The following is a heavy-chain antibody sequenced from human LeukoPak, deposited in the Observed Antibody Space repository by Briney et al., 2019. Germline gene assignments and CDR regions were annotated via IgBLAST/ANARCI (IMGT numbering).Heavy chain of an antibody. Sequence: SETLSLTCAVSGDSFSGHYWTWIRQPPGRGLEWIGYISYIGTTNYNPSLKSRVTISIDTSKNQFSLKLSSVTTADTAVYYCARDLVTVTTGFDIWGLGTMVSVSS. CDR3: ARDLVTVTTGFDI. V-gene: IGHV4-59*11. CDR1: GDSFSGHY. D-gene: IGHD4-17*01. J-gene: IGHJ3*02. CDR2: ISYIGTT.